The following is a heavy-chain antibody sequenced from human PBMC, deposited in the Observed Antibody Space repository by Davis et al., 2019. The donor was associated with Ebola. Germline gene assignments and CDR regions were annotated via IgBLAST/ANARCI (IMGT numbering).Heavy chain of an antibody. CDR1: QFTFSDYY. V-gene: IGHV3-7*01. Sequence: PGGSLRLSCAASQFTFSDYYMTWVRQAPGKGLEWVATIGQGGSENRQVDSVKGRFSISRDDSKNTLFLQMNSLRPEDTTVYFCAKGGDFDSWGQGTPVTVSS. J-gene: IGHJ4*02. CDR3: AKGGDFDS. CDR2: IGQGGSEN.